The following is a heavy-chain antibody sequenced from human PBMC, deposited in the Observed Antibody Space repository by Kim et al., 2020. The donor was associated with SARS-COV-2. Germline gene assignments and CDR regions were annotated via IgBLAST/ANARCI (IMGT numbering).Heavy chain of an antibody. CDR1: GGSFSGYY. CDR3: ARGRADIGQWLAHRRFDP. CDR2: INHSGST. J-gene: IGHJ5*02. V-gene: IGHV4-34*01. Sequence: SETLSLTCAVYGGSFSGYYWSWIRQPPGKGLEWIGEINHSGSTNYNPSLKSRVTISVDTSKNQFSLKLSSVTAADTAVYYCARGRADIGQWLAHRRFDPWGQGTLVTVSS. D-gene: IGHD6-19*01.